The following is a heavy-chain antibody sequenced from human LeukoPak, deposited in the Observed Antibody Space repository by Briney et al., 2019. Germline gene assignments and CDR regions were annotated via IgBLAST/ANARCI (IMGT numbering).Heavy chain of an antibody. V-gene: IGHV4-34*01. Sequence: TSETLSLTCAVYGGSFSGYYWRWIRPPPGKGLEWIGEINHSGSTNYNPSLKSRVTISVDTSKNQFSLKLSSVTAADTAVYYCASLYVVPAATRGHYYYGMDVWGQGTTVTVSS. D-gene: IGHD2-2*01. CDR1: GGSFSGYY. J-gene: IGHJ6*02. CDR2: INHSGST. CDR3: ASLYVVPAATRGHYYYGMDV.